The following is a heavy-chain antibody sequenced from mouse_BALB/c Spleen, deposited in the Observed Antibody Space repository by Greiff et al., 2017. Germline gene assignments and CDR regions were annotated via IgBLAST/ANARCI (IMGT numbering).Heavy chain of an antibody. CDR2: IYPGDGDT. Sequence: QVQLQQSGAELARPGASVKLSCKASGYTFTSYWMQWVKQRPGQGLEWIGAIYPGDGDTRYTQKFKGKATLTADKSSSTAYMQLSSLASEDSAVYYCARSTVVATGAMDYWGQGTSVTVSS. CDR3: ARSTVVATGAMDY. D-gene: IGHD1-1*01. J-gene: IGHJ4*01. CDR1: GYTFTSYW. V-gene: IGHV1-87*01.